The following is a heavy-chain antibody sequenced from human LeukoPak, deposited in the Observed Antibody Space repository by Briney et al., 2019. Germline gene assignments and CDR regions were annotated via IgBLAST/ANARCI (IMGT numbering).Heavy chain of an antibody. CDR3: ARHSYYYGSGSYPVSDY. J-gene: IGHJ4*02. D-gene: IGHD3-10*01. CDR2: IYPGDSDT. CDR1: GYSFTSYW. V-gene: IGHV5-51*01. Sequence: GESLKISCKGSGYSFTSYWIGWVRQMPGKGLEWMGIIYPGDSDTRYSPSFQGQVTISADKSISTAYLQWSSLKASGTAMYYCARHSYYYGSGSYPVSDYWGQGTLVTVSS.